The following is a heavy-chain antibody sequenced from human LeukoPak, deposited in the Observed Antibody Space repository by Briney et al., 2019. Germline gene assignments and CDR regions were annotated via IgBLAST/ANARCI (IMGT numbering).Heavy chain of an antibody. CDR2: ISSSSSYI. V-gene: IGHV3-21*01. J-gene: IGHJ6*03. D-gene: IGHD3-10*01. CDR3: ARDAELLWFGELLPQAYYYYYYMDV. CDR1: GFTFSSYS. Sequence: GGSLRLSCAASGFTFSSYSMNWVRQAPGKGLEWVSSISSSSSYIYYADSVKGQFTISRDNAKNSLYLQMNSLRAEDTAVYYCARDAELLWFGELLPQAYYYYYYMDVWGKGTTVTISS.